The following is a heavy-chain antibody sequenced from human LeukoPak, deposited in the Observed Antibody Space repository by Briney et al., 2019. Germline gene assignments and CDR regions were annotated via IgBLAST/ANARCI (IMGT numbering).Heavy chain of an antibody. CDR1: GFSFSSYG. CDR3: AREAYSSAYYFDY. J-gene: IGHJ4*02. D-gene: IGHD5-18*01. V-gene: IGHV7-4-1*02. CDR2: INTNTGNP. Sequence: GGSLRLSCAGSGFSFSSYGMHWVRQAPGKGLEWMGWINTNTGNPSYARGFTGRFVFSLDTSVSTACLQISSLKAEDTAVYYCAREAYSSAYYFDYWGQGTLVTVSS.